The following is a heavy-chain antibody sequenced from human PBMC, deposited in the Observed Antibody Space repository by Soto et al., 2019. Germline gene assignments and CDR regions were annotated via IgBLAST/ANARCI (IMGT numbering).Heavy chain of an antibody. CDR3: ARDQLEGNWFDP. J-gene: IGHJ5*02. V-gene: IGHV4-30-2*01. Sequence: QLQLQESGSGLVRPSQTLSLTCAVSGGSISSGGYSWNWIRQPPGKGLEWIGYIYHRGSTLYNPALKSRVXXXVXXSKNQSSLKLTSVTAADTAVYYCARDQLEGNWFDPWGQGTLVTVSS. CDR1: GGSISSGGYS. D-gene: IGHD1-1*01. CDR2: IYHRGST.